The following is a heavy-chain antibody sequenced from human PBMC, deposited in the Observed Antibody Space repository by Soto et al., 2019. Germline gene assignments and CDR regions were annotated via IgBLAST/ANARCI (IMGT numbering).Heavy chain of an antibody. V-gene: IGHV1-18*01. CDR1: GYTFTSYG. J-gene: IGHJ6*02. Sequence: QVQLVQSGAEVKKPGASVKVSCKASGYTFTSYGISWVRQAPGQGLGWMGWISAYNGNTNYAQKFQGRVTMTTDTSTSTAYMGLRSLRSDDTAVYYCARGGKYCTTGVCSFDGMDVWGQGTTVTVSS. CDR3: ARGGKYCTTGVCSFDGMDV. CDR2: ISAYNGNT. D-gene: IGHD2-8*01.